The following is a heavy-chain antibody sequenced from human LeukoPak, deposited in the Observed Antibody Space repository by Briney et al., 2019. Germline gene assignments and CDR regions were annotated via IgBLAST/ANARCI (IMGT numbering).Heavy chain of an antibody. CDR2: ISAYNGNT. CDR3: ARGDSGSSHFDY. J-gene: IGHJ4*02. V-gene: IGHV1-18*04. Sequence: ASVKVSCKASGYTFTGYYMHWVRQAPGQGLEWMGWISAYNGNTNYAQKLQGRVTMTTDTSTSTAYMELRSLRSDDTAVYYCARGDSGSSHFDYWGQGTLVTVSS. CDR1: GYTFTGYY. D-gene: IGHD1-26*01.